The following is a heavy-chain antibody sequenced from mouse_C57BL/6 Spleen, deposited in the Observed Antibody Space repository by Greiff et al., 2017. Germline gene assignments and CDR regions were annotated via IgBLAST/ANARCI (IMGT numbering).Heavy chain of an antibody. CDR2: ISYDGSN. CDR1: GYSITSGYY. D-gene: IGHD4-1*01. Sequence: EVQLVESGPGLVKPSQSLSLTCSVTGYSITSGYYWNWIRQFPGNKLEWMGYISYDGSNNYNPSLKNRISITRDTSKNQFFLKLNSVTTEDTATYYCAGELGWFAYWGQGTLVTVSA. CDR3: AGELGWFAY. V-gene: IGHV3-6*01. J-gene: IGHJ3*01.